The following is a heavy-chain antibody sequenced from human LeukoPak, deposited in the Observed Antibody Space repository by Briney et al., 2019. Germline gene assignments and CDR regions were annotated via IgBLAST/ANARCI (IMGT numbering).Heavy chain of an antibody. CDR2: ISYDGSNK. Sequence: GGSLRLSCAASGFTFSSYAMHWVRQAPGKGLEWVAVISYDGSNKYYADSVKGRFTISRDNSKNTLYLQMNSLRAEDTAVYYCASSSWYERYYFDYWGQGTLVTVSS. V-gene: IGHV3-30*04. CDR1: GFTFSSYA. CDR3: ASSSWYERYYFDY. D-gene: IGHD6-13*01. J-gene: IGHJ4*02.